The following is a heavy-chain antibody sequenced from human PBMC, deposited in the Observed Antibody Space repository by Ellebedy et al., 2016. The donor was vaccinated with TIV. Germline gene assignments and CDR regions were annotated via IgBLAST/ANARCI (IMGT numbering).Heavy chain of an antibody. V-gene: IGHV3-9*01. CDR2: ISWNSGSV. D-gene: IGHD6-19*01. CDR1: GFIYLDYA. CDR3: AKDIRSSGLIDY. Sequence: SLKISCAASGFIYLDYALHWVRQVPGKGLEWVSGISWNSGSVGYADSVKGRFTISRDNAKNSLYLHMDSLTEEDTALYYCAKDIRSSGLIDYWGQGTLVTVSS. J-gene: IGHJ4*02.